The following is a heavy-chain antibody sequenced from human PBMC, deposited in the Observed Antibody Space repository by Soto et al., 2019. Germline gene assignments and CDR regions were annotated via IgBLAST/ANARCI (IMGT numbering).Heavy chain of an antibody. J-gene: IGHJ6*02. CDR2: VSGRGGST. CDR1: GFTFNHYA. CDR3: AKDSTVTTSLYFYYCGFDV. Sequence: VHLLESGGGLVQPGGSLRLACTASGFTFNHYAMSWVRQAPGKGLEWVSAVSGRGGSTKYADSVKGRFIISRDNSNSTLYLQMDSLRGEDTAVYYCAKDSTVTTSLYFYYCGFDVWGQGTTVTVSS. V-gene: IGHV3-23*01. D-gene: IGHD4-17*01.